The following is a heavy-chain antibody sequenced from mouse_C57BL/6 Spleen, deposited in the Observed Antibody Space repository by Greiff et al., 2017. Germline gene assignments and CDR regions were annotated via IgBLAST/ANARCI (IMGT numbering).Heavy chain of an antibody. Sequence: VQLQQPGAELVKPGASVKLSCKASGYTFTSYWMQWVKQRPGQGLEWIGEIDPSDSYTNYNQKFKGKATLTVDTSSSTAYMQLSSLTSEDAAVYYCARLGYYGNYAMDYWGQGTSVTVSS. V-gene: IGHV1-50*01. CDR1: GYTFTSYW. J-gene: IGHJ4*01. CDR3: ARLGYYGNYAMDY. D-gene: IGHD1-1*02. CDR2: IDPSDSYT.